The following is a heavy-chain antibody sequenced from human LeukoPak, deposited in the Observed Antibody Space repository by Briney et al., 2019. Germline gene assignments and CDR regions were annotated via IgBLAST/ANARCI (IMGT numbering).Heavy chain of an antibody. V-gene: IGHV1-18*01. CDR2: ISAYNGNT. J-gene: IGHJ5*02. CDR1: GYTFTSYG. Sequence: GASVKVSCKASGYTFTSYGISWVRQAPGQGLEWMGWISAYNGNTNYAQKLQGRVIMTTDTSTSTAYMELRSLRSDDTAVYYCARDTASHDIVVVVAANNWFDPWGQGTLVTVSS. CDR3: ARDTASHDIVVVVAANNWFDP. D-gene: IGHD2-15*01.